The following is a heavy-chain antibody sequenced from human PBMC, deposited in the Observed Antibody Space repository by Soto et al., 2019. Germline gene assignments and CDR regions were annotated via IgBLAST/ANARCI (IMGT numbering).Heavy chain of an antibody. CDR2: IYYSGST. Sequence: PSETLSLTCTVSGGSISSYYWSWIRQPPGKGLEWIGYIYYSGSTNYNPSLKSRVTISVDTSKNQFSLKLSSVTAADTAVYYCERAFRIAVAGTRGYYFDSWGQGTLLTVSS. J-gene: IGHJ4*02. CDR3: ERAFRIAVAGTRGYYFDS. V-gene: IGHV4-59*01. D-gene: IGHD6-19*01. CDR1: GGSISSYY.